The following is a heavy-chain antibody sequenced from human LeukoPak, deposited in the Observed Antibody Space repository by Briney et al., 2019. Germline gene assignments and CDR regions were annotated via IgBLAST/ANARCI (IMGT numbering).Heavy chain of an antibody. V-gene: IGHV3-53*01. Sequence: PGGSLRLSCAASGFTFSSYAMSWVRQAPGKGLEWVSVIYSGGSTYYADSVKGRFTISRDNSKNTLYLQMNSLRAEDAAVYYCARARTYYDILTGYSVFDYWGQGTLVTVSS. J-gene: IGHJ4*02. D-gene: IGHD3-9*01. CDR1: GFTFSSYA. CDR3: ARARTYYDILTGYSVFDY. CDR2: IYSGGST.